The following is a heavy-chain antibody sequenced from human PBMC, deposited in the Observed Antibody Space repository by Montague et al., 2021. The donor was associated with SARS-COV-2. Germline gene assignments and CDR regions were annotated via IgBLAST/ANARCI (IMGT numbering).Heavy chain of an antibody. V-gene: IGHV4-31*03. CDR3: ARAGTITMIVVVIDAFDI. CDR2: IYYSGST. J-gene: IGHJ3*02. CDR1: GGSISSGGYY. Sequence: TRSLTCTVSGGSISSGGYYWSWIRQHPGKGLEWIGYIYYSGSTYYNPSLKSRVTISVDTSKNQFSLKLSSVTAADTAVYYCARAGTITMIVVVIDAFDIWGHGTMVTVSS. D-gene: IGHD3-22*01.